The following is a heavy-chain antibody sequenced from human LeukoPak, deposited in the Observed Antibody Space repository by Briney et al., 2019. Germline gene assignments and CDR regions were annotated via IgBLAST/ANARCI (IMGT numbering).Heavy chain of an antibody. CDR3: ARDQRYCSGGSCYSKPYYYGMDV. CDR1: GFTFTTYW. D-gene: IGHD2-15*01. CDR2: ISSSSSYI. J-gene: IGHJ6*02. V-gene: IGHV3-21*01. Sequence: GGSLRLSCAASGFTFTTYWMHWVRQAPGKGLVWVSSISSSSSYIYYADSVKGRFTISRDNAKNSLYLQMNSLRAEDTAVYYCARDQRYCSGGSCYSKPYYYGMDVWGQGTTVTVSS.